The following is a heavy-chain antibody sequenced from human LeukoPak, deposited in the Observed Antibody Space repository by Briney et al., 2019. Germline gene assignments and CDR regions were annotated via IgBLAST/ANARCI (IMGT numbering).Heavy chain of an antibody. CDR2: IKSKADGGIS. Sequence: GGSLRLSCAASGFTFSSYAMSWVRQAPGKGLEWVGRIKSKADGGISDYAKPVKGRFTFSRDYSKNTLYLLMNSLKTEDTAVYYCTTTYHYDSSPGSFDYWGQGTLVTVSS. D-gene: IGHD3-22*01. J-gene: IGHJ4*02. CDR1: GFTFSSYA. CDR3: TTTYHYDSSPGSFDY. V-gene: IGHV3-15*01.